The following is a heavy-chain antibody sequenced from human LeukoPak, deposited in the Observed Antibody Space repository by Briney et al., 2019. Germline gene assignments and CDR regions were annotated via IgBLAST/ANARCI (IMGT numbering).Heavy chain of an antibody. Sequence: PGGSLRLSCAASGFTFSSYWMSWVRQAPGKGLEWVSSISSSSSDIYYADSVKGRFTISRDNAKNSLYLQMNSLRAEDTAVYYCARDSSAYYYDSSGSDFDYWGQGTLVTVSS. D-gene: IGHD3-22*01. CDR3: ARDSSAYYYDSSGSDFDY. CDR1: GFTFSSYW. V-gene: IGHV3-21*01. CDR2: ISSSSSDI. J-gene: IGHJ4*02.